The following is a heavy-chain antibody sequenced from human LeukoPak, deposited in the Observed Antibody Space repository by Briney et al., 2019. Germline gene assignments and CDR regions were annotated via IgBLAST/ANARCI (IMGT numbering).Heavy chain of an antibody. J-gene: IGHJ2*01. CDR2: IYYSEST. D-gene: IGHD5-12*01. V-gene: IGHV4-30-4*01. CDR3: ARDRERYSGYVNYWYFDL. Sequence: PSETLSLTCTVSGGSISSGDNYWSWIRQPPGKGLEWIWYIYYSESTFYNPSLKSRVSISVDTSKNQFSLKLTSVTAADTAVYYCARDRERYSGYVNYWYFDLWGRGTLVTVST. CDR1: GGSISSGDNY.